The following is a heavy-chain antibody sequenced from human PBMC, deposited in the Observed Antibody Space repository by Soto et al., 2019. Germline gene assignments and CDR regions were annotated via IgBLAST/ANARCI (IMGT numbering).Heavy chain of an antibody. CDR2: MKSKSEGETT. D-gene: IGHD3-22*01. Sequence: GGSLRLSCAASGFTFNNAWMGWVRQAPGQGLEWVGHMKSKSEGETTDYAAPVKGRFTISRDDSKNTVYLQMNSLTTEDTAVYYCTAQFYFDASGYSFDLWGQGTMVTVSS. V-gene: IGHV3-15*01. CDR1: GFTFNNAW. J-gene: IGHJ4*02. CDR3: TAQFYFDASGYSFDL.